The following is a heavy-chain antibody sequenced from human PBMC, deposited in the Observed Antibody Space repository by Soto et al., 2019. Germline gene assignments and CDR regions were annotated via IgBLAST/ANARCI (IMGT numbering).Heavy chain of an antibody. D-gene: IGHD5-12*01. CDR2: ISYDGSNK. Sequence: GGSLRLSCAASGFTFSSYDMHWVRQAPGKGLEWVAVISYDGSNKYYADSVKGRFTISRDNSKNTLYLQMNSLRAEDTAVYYCAKIGVQSSGYDYGYYYYYGMDVWGQGTTVTVSS. J-gene: IGHJ6*02. CDR3: AKIGVQSSGYDYGYYYYYGMDV. V-gene: IGHV3-30*18. CDR1: GFTFSSYD.